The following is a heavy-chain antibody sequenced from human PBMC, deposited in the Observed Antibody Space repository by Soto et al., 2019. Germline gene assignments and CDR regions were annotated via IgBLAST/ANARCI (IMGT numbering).Heavy chain of an antibody. J-gene: IGHJ5*02. CDR3: ARVIGQQLPVDIWFDP. D-gene: IGHD6-13*01. V-gene: IGHV1-8*01. CDR2: MNPNSGNT. Sequence: ASVKVSCKASGYTFTSYDINWVRQATGQGLEWMGWMNPNSGNTGYAQKFQGRVTITADESTSTAYMELSSLRSEDTAVYYCARVIGQQLPVDIWFDPWGQGTLVTVSS. CDR1: GYTFTSYD.